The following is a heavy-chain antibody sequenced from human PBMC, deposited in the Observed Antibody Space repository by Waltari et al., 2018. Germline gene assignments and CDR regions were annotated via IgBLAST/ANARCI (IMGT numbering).Heavy chain of an antibody. J-gene: IGHJ4*02. Sequence: EVQLAQSGAEVKKPGDSLRISCQASGYSFTNYWIAWVRQGHGRGREWMGRIDPVDSSANLSPSVEGLVTMSADKSTNTAFLQWTSLRASDTAMYYCGRIPYGGSDCFSDFDHWGQGALITV. CDR3: GRIPYGGSDCFSDFDH. CDR1: GYSFTNYW. D-gene: IGHD2-21*02. CDR2: IDPVDSSA. V-gene: IGHV5-10-1*03.